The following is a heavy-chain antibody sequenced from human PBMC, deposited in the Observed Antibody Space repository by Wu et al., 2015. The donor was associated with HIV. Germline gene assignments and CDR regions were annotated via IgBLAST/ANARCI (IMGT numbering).Heavy chain of an antibody. D-gene: IGHD4-23*01. Sequence: QVQLVQSGAEVKKPGSSVKVSCKASGGTFSSYAISWVRQAPGQGLEWMGRIIPIFGTANYAQKFQGRVTITADESTSTAYMELSSLRSEDTAVYYCARGPYGGKGRQNWFDPWGQGTLVTVSS. J-gene: IGHJ5*02. V-gene: IGHV1-69*13. CDR1: GGTFSSYA. CDR2: IIPIFGTA. CDR3: ARGPYGGKGRQNWFDP.